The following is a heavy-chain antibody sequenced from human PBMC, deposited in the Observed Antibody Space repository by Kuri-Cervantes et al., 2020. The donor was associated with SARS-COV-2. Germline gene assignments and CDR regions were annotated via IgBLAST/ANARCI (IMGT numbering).Heavy chain of an antibody. V-gene: IGHV3-23*01. Sequence: GESLKISCASSGFTFSKAWMNWVRQAPGKGLEWVSAISGSGGSTYYADSVKGRFTISRDNSKNTLYLQMNSLRAEDTAVYYCATVSSGYYSYEVDYWGQGTLVTVSS. CDR3: ATVSSGYYSYEVDY. CDR1: GFTFSKAW. CDR2: ISGSGGST. D-gene: IGHD3-22*01. J-gene: IGHJ4*02.